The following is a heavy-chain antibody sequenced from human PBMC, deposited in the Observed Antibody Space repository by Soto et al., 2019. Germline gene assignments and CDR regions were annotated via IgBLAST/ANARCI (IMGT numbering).Heavy chain of an antibody. J-gene: IGHJ2*01. D-gene: IGHD3-16*01. CDR1: GFTVTNNY. CDR2: TYGGGST. Sequence: EVQLVESGGGLIQPGGSLRLSCAASGFTVTNNYMTWVRQAPGKGLDWVSVTYGGGSTYYADSVKGRFTISRNSSKNMLYPHMNSLRAEVTALYYCARGITELGVVGGASLPLWYCDLWGRGTLVTVSS. CDR3: ARGITELGVVGGASLPLWYCDL. V-gene: IGHV3-53*01.